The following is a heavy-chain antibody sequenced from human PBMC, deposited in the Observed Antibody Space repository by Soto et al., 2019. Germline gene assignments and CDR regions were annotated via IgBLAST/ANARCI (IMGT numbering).Heavy chain of an antibody. CDR3: ARDNGYGHFDS. D-gene: IGHD5-12*01. J-gene: IGHJ4*02. CDR1: GASISSGRSY. CDR2: MFYSGST. V-gene: IGHV4-31*03. Sequence: PSETLSLTCTVSGASISSGRSYWSWIRQHPGEGLEWIGYMFYSGSTYYHPSLKSRVNISADTSKNQFSLRLTSVTPADTAVYYCARDNGYGHFDSWGQGTLVTVSS.